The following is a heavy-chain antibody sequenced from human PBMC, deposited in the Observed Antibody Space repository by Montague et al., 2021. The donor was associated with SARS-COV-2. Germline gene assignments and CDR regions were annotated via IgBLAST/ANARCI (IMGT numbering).Heavy chain of an antibody. D-gene: IGHD6-13*01. J-gene: IGHJ1*01. CDR1: CFPFSSYA. CDR2: IYSGGSST. Sequence: SLRLSCSSSCFPFSSYAMSWVRQAPGKGLEWVSVIYSGGSSTYYADSVKGRFTISRDNSKNTLYLQMNSLRAEDTAVYYCAKQYSSRWYPQYFQHWGQGTLVTVSS. V-gene: IGHV3-23*03. CDR3: AKQYSSRWYPQYFQH.